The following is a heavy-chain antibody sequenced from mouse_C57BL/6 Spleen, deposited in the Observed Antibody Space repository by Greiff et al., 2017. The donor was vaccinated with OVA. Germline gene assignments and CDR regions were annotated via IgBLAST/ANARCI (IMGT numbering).Heavy chain of an antibody. CDR2: IRSKSNNYAT. D-gene: IGHD2-3*01. Sequence: EVHLVESGGGLVQPKGSLKLSCAASGFSFNTYAMNWVRQAPGKGLEWVARIRSKSNNYATYYADSVKDRFTISRDDSESMLYLQMNNLKTEDTAMYYCVRHSLYDGYYGYFDVWGTGTTVTVSS. V-gene: IGHV10-1*01. CDR1: GFSFNTYA. J-gene: IGHJ1*03. CDR3: VRHSLYDGYYGYFDV.